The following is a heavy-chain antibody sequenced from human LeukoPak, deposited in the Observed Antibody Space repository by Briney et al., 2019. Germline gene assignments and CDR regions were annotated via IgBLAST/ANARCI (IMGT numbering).Heavy chain of an antibody. CDR3: ARQTGSGLFILP. D-gene: IGHD3/OR15-3a*01. CDR1: GGSITSFY. V-gene: IGHV4-59*04. J-gene: IGHJ4*02. Sequence: SDTLSLTCTVSGGSITSFYWSWIRQPPGKGLEWIGSIYYSGNTYYNASLKSQVSISIDTSKNQFSLRLTSVTAADTAVYYCARQTGSGLFILPGGQGTLVTVSS. CDR2: IYYSGNT.